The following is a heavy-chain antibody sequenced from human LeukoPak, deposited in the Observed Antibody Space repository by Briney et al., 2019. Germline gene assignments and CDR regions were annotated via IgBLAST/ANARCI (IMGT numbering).Heavy chain of an antibody. Sequence: GGSLRLSCAASGFTFSSYAMSWVRQAPGKGLEWVSAISGSGGSTYYADSAKGRFTISRDNSKNTLYLQMNSLRAEDTAVYYCAKDTYYGFRQASGYYFDYWGQGTLVTVSS. CDR3: AKDTYYGFRQASGYYFDY. V-gene: IGHV3-23*01. CDR2: ISGSGGST. D-gene: IGHD3-10*01. J-gene: IGHJ4*02. CDR1: GFTFSSYA.